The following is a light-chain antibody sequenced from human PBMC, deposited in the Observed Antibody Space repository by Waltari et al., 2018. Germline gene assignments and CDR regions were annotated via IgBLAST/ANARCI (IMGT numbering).Light chain of an antibody. CDR3: QQYNDWPRT. V-gene: IGKV3-15*01. Sequence: EIVMTQSPATLSVSPGERATLSCRASQSVSSNLAWYQQKPGQSPRLLIYGASTRATGIAARFSGSGSGTEFTLTISSLQSEDFALYYCQQYNDWPRTFGQATKVEI. CDR2: GAS. CDR1: QSVSSN. J-gene: IGKJ1*01.